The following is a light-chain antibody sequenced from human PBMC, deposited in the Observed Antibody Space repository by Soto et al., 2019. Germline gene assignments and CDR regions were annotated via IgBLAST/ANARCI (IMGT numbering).Light chain of an antibody. J-gene: IGKJ1*01. CDR1: QSVSSN. Sequence: EIVITQSPATLSMSPGQRAPLSFXASQSVSSNLAWYQQKPGQAPRLLIYGASNRATGIPARFSGSGSGTEFTLTISSLQSEDFAVYYCQQYKNWPRTFGQGTKVDIK. CDR3: QQYKNWPRT. CDR2: GAS. V-gene: IGKV3-15*01.